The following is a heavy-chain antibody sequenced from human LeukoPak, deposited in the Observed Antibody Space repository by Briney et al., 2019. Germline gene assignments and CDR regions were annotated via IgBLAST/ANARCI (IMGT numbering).Heavy chain of an antibody. Sequence: ASVNVSCKASGYTFTSYGISWVRQAPGQGLEWMGWISAYNGNTNYAQKLQGRVTMTTDTSTSTAYMEVRSLRSDDTAVYYCARVTAAAYVPYYFDYWGQGTLVTVSA. CDR1: GYTFTSYG. J-gene: IGHJ4*02. CDR2: ISAYNGNT. D-gene: IGHD6-13*01. V-gene: IGHV1-18*01. CDR3: ARVTAAAYVPYYFDY.